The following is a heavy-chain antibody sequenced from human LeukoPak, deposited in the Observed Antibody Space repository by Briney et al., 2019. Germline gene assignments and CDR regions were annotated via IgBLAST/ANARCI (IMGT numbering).Heavy chain of an antibody. CDR1: GFTFDDYS. V-gene: IGHV3-9*01. D-gene: IGHD3-9*01. CDR2: ISWNSGSI. CDR3: AKDHDYDILTGFWD. Sequence: GGSLRLSCAASGFTFDDYSMHWVRQAPGKGLEWVSSISWNSGSIGYADSVKGRFTISRDNAKNSLYLQMNSLRAEDTALYYCAKDHDYDILTGFWDWGQGTLVTVSS. J-gene: IGHJ4*02.